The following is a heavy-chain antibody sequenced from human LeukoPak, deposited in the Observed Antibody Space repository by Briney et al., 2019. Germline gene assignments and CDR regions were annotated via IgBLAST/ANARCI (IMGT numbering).Heavy chain of an antibody. V-gene: IGHV3-48*01. J-gene: IGHJ6*03. CDR2: ISSSSVTI. Sequence: PGGSLRLSCAASGFTFSSYSMSWVRQAPGKGLEWLSYISSSSVTIYYADSVKGRFTISRDNAKNSLYLQMNSLRAEDTAVYYCAKGAQVQYNWKYNYYMDVWGKGTTVTVSS. D-gene: IGHD1-20*01. CDR3: AKGAQVQYNWKYNYYMDV. CDR1: GFTFSSYS.